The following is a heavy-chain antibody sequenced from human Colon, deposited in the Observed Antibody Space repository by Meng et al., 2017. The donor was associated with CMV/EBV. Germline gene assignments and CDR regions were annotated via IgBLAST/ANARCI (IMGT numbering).Heavy chain of an antibody. D-gene: IGHD6-19*01. CDR2: LRHDESNI. V-gene: IGHV3-30*02. CDR1: GFTFSSYG. CDR3: GVLVSGWSVMDSFDM. J-gene: IGHJ3*02. Sequence: GGSLRLSCAASGFTFSSYGMHWVRQAPGQGLEWVAFLRHDESNIYYADSVRGRFTISRDNVRKSLFLQMNNLRPEDTTVYYCGVLVSGWSVMDSFDMWGQGTVVTVSS.